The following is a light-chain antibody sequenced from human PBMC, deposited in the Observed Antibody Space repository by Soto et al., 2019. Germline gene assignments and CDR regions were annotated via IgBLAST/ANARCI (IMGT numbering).Light chain of an antibody. J-gene: IGKJ5*01. CDR2: DAS. CDR1: QSVSSY. V-gene: IGKV3-11*01. Sequence: EIVLTQSPATLSLSPGETATLSCRASQSVSSYLAWYQQKPGQAPRLLIYDASNRATGIPARFSGSGSGTDFTLTISSLESEDFAVYYCQQRGNWPITFGQGTRLEIK. CDR3: QQRGNWPIT.